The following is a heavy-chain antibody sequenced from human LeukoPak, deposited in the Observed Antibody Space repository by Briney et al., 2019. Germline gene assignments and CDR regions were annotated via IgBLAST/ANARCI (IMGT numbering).Heavy chain of an antibody. D-gene: IGHD6-19*01. CDR1: GFTFSSYD. J-gene: IGHJ4*02. V-gene: IGHV3-48*03. CDR3: ARVYSSCWYIDY. Sequence: PGGSLRLPCAASGFTFSSYDMNWVRGARGRGRVGVSDISSSGSTRYYADSVKGRFTISRDNAKNSLYLQMNSLRAEDTSVYYCARVYSSCWYIDYWGQGTLVTVSS. CDR2: ISSSGSTR.